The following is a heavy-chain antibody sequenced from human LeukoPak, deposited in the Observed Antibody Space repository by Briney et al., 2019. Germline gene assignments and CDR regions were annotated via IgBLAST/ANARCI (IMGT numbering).Heavy chain of an antibody. Sequence: SGPTLVKPTQTLTLTCTFSGFSLSTTGVGVGWIRQPPGKALEWLALIYWDDDKRYSPSLKSRLTTTKDTSKNRVVLTLTNMDPVDTATYYCAHRGSSGWSGYFDYWGQGTLVTVSS. V-gene: IGHV2-5*02. J-gene: IGHJ4*02. D-gene: IGHD6-19*01. CDR2: IYWDDDK. CDR1: GFSLSTTGVG. CDR3: AHRGSSGWSGYFDY.